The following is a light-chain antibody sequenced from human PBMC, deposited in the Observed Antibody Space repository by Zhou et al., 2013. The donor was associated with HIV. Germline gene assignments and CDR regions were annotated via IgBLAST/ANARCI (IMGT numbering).Light chain of an antibody. CDR3: QQRSNWVT. V-gene: IGKV3-11*01. CDR1: QTISSSY. Sequence: EIVLTQSPATLSLSPGERATLSCRASQTISSSYLAWYQQKPGQAPRLLIYDTSNRATGIPARFSGSGSGTDFTLTISSLEPEDFAVYYCQQRSNWVTFGGGTEGGDQT. CDR2: DTS. J-gene: IGKJ4*01.